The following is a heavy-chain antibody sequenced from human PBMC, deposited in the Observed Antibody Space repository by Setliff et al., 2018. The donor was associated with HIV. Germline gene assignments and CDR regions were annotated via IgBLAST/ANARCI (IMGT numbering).Heavy chain of an antibody. Sequence: PGGSLRLSCSASGFSFKSYGIHWVRQAPGKGLEWVAVISYDGTNKYYVDSVKGRFTISRDNSKKTLYLQMNSLRAEDTAVYYCARGGPISSGWVVYYYYMDVWGKGTTVTVSS. CDR3: ARGGPISSGWVVYYYYMDV. J-gene: IGHJ6*03. CDR1: GFSFKSYG. D-gene: IGHD6-19*01. CDR2: ISYDGTNK. V-gene: IGHV3-30*03.